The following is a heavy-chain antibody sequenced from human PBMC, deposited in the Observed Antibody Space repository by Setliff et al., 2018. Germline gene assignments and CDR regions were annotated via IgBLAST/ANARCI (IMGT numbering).Heavy chain of an antibody. CDR3: ARVASIMILVDIFFPNDAFDI. D-gene: IGHD3-22*01. V-gene: IGHV3-21*01. CDR2: ISGSGSYI. Sequence: PGGSLRLSCAASGFTFSSYSMNWVRQAPGKGLEWVSFISGSGSYIYYGDSVKGRFTISRDNAKNSLYLQMNSLRAEDTAVYYCARVASIMILVDIFFPNDAFDIWGQGTMVTVSS. J-gene: IGHJ3*02. CDR1: GFTFSSYS.